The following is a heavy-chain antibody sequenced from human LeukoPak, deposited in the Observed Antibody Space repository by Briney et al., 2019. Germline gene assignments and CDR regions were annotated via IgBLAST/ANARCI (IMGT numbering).Heavy chain of an antibody. CDR2: IIPIFGTA. V-gene: IGHV1-69*05. CDR3: ARDTLYYYDSSGYPKGPSYYYYMDV. Sequence: ASVKVSCKASGGTFSSYAISWVRQAPGQGLEWMGGIIPIFGTANYAQKFQGRVTITTDESTSTAYMELSSLRSEDTAVYYCARDTLYYYDSSGYPKGPSYYYYMDVWGKGTTVTVSS. J-gene: IGHJ6*03. CDR1: GGTFSSYA. D-gene: IGHD3-22*01.